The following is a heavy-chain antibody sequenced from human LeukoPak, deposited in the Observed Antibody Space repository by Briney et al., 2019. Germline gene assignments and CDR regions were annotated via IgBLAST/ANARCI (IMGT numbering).Heavy chain of an antibody. V-gene: IGHV1-69*04. Sequence: ASVKVSCKASGGTFSSYAISWVRQAPGQGLEWMGRIIPILGIANYAQKFQGRVTITADKSTSTAYMELSSLRSEDTAVYYCARDRVNFWSGYYTADYWGQGTLVTVSS. D-gene: IGHD3-3*01. CDR3: ARDRVNFWSGYYTADY. J-gene: IGHJ4*02. CDR1: GGTFSSYA. CDR2: IIPILGIA.